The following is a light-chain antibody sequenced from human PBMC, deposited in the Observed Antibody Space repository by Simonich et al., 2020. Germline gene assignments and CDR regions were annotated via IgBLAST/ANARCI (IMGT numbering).Light chain of an antibody. CDR2: AAS. V-gene: IGKV1-6*01. CDR1: QGIRND. CDR3: LQDYNYPV. Sequence: AIQMTQSPSSLSASVGARVPITFRASQGIRNDLGWYQQNTGKAPKLLIYAASSLQSGVPSRFSGSGSGTDFTLTISSLQPEDFATYYCLQDYNYPVFGPGTKVDIK. J-gene: IGKJ3*01.